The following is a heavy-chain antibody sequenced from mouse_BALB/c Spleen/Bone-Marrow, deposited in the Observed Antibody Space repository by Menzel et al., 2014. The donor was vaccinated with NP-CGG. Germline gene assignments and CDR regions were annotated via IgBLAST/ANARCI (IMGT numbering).Heavy chain of an antibody. Sequence: EVMLVESGGGLVQPGGSRKLSCAASGFTFSDYGMAWVRQAPGKGPEWVAFISNLAYSIYYADTVTGRFTISRENAKNTLYLEMSSLRSEDTAMYYCARDQVYYYGSGYGYFDVWGAGTTVTVSS. J-gene: IGHJ1*01. CDR2: ISNLAYSI. CDR3: ARDQVYYYGSGYGYFDV. D-gene: IGHD1-1*01. V-gene: IGHV5-15*02. CDR1: GFTFSDYG.